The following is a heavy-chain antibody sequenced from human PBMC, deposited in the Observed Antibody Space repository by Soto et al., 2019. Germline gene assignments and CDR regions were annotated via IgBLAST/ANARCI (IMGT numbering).Heavy chain of an antibody. CDR3: ARDESVVPADRRFDP. CDR1: GFTFSFYA. D-gene: IGHD2-2*01. CDR2: ISSSSRCT. V-gene: IGHV3-21*01. Sequence: PGGSLRLSCPASGFTFSFYAMNWVRQAPGKGLEWVSTISSSSRCTYYADSVRGRFTISRDNAKNTLYLQMNSLRAEDTAVYYCARDESVVPADRRFDPWGQGTLVTVSS. J-gene: IGHJ5*02.